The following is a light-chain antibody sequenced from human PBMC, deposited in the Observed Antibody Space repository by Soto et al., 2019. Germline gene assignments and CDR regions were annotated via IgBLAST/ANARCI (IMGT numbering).Light chain of an antibody. J-gene: IGLJ1*01. Sequence: QAVVTQPPSVSAAPGQKVTISCSGSSSNIGNNYVSWYQQLPGTAPKLLIYENNKRPSGIPDRFSGSKSGTSATLGITGLQTGDEADYYYGTWDSSLSAGVFGTGTKVTVL. CDR1: SSNIGNNY. CDR2: ENN. CDR3: GTWDSSLSAGV. V-gene: IGLV1-51*02.